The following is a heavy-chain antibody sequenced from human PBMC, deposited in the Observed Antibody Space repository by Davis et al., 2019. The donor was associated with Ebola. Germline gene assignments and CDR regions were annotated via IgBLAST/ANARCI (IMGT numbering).Heavy chain of an antibody. CDR1: GFTFSSYW. Sequence: GESLKISCAASGFTFSSYWMHWVRQAPGKGLVWVSRINSDGSSTSYADSVKGRFTISRDNAKNTLYLQMNSLRAEDTAVYYCARDRVTIFGVVIASYFDYWGQGTLVTVSS. J-gene: IGHJ4*02. CDR3: ARDRVTIFGVVIASYFDY. D-gene: IGHD3-3*01. V-gene: IGHV3-74*01. CDR2: INSDGSST.